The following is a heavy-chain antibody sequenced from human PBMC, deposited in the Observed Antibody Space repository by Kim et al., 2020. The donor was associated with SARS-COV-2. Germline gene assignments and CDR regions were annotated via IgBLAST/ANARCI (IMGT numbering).Heavy chain of an antibody. D-gene: IGHD6-13*01. J-gene: IGHJ6*02. Sequence: ASVKVSCKASGYTFTSYAMHWVRQAPGQRLEWMGWINAGNGNTKYSQKFQGRVTITRDTSASTAYMELSSLRSEDTAVYYCARREYSSSWYGMDVWGQGTTVTVSS. CDR3: ARREYSSSWYGMDV. CDR2: INAGNGNT. CDR1: GYTFTSYA. V-gene: IGHV1-3*01.